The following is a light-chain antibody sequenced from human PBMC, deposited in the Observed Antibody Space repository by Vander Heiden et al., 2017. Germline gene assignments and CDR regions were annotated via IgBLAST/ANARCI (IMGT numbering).Light chain of an antibody. CDR3: AAWDDSLSGYV. CDR2: RNN. CDR1: SSNIGTNY. Sequence: QPVLIQPPSASGTPGQTVTISCSGGSSNIGTNYVYWYQQLPGTAPKLLIYRNNQRPSGVPDRFSGSKSGTSASLAISGLRSEHEADYYCAAWDDSLSGYVFGPGTKVTVL. V-gene: IGLV1-47*01. J-gene: IGLJ1*01.